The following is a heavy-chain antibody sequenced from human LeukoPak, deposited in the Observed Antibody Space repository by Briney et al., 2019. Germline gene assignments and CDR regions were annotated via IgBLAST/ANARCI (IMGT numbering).Heavy chain of an antibody. D-gene: IGHD3-3*01. V-gene: IGHV4-59*01. CDR3: ARAPYDFWSGYSPSGPDY. CDR2: IYYSGST. CDR1: GGSISSYY. J-gene: IGHJ4*02. Sequence: SETLSLTCTVSGGSISSYYWSWIRQPPGKGLKWIGYIYYSGSTNYNPSLKSRVTISVDTSKNQFSLKLSSVTAADTAVYYCARAPYDFWSGYSPSGPDYWGQGTLVTVSS.